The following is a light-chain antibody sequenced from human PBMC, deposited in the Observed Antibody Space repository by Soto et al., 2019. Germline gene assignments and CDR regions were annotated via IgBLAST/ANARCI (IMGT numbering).Light chain of an antibody. Sequence: IVMTQSPLALPVTPGEPASISCRSSQSLLHTNGYNYLDWYLQKPGQSPQILIFLGPDRASGVPDRFSGSGSGTDFTLKISRVEAEDVGVYYCMQTLQSPLTFGGGTKVDIK. J-gene: IGKJ4*01. CDR1: QSLLHTNGYNY. V-gene: IGKV2-28*01. CDR3: MQTLQSPLT. CDR2: LGP.